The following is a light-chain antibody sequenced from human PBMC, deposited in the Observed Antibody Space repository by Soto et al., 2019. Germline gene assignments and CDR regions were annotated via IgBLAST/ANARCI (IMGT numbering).Light chain of an antibody. CDR3: QQLFDSPIT. J-gene: IGKJ5*01. V-gene: IGKV1-5*01. Sequence: DIQMTQSPSTLSASVGDRVTITCRASQSITHWLAWYQQKPGKAPKLLVYDASSLETGVPSRFSGSGSGTEFTLTIRSLEPDDFATYYCQQLFDSPITFGQGTRLEIK. CDR1: QSITHW. CDR2: DAS.